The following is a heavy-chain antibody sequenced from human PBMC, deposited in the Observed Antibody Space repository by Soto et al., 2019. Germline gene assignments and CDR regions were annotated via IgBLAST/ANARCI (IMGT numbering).Heavy chain of an antibody. Sequence: QVQLQQWGAGLLKPSETLSLTCVVYGGSFSGYYWSWIRQPPGKGLEWFGEVNHSGGIDYNPSLQSRVTIAVDTSKNQFSLKLSSVTAADTAVYYGAGRNGYYSGSDYWGQGTLVTVSS. V-gene: IGHV4-34*02. J-gene: IGHJ4*02. CDR2: VNHSGGI. CDR1: GGSFSGYY. D-gene: IGHD3-22*01. CDR3: AGRNGYYSGSDY.